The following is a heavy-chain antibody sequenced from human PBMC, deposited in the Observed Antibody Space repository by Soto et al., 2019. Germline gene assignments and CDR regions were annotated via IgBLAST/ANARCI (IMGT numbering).Heavy chain of an antibody. D-gene: IGHD6-6*01. J-gene: IGHJ4*02. V-gene: IGHV3-21*01. CDR1: GFPFSSYA. CDR3: ASSLFEYSSSSFPPTIDY. Sequence: PGGSLRLSCAASGFPFSSYATSWVRQAPGKGLEWVSSISSSSSYIYYADSVKGRFTISRDNAKNSLYLQMNSLRAEDTAVYYCASSLFEYSSSSFPPTIDYWGQGTLVTVSS. CDR2: ISSSSSYI.